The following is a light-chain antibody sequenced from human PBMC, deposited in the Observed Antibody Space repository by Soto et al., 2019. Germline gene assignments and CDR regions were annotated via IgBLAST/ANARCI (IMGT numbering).Light chain of an antibody. CDR3: QQYNGYSTWT. Sequence: DIPMTQSPSTLSGSVGDRVTITCRASQTISRWLAWYQQKPGKAPKVLIWDATSLQRGVPSRFSGSGSGTEFTLTITGLQPDDFATYYCQQYNGYSTWTFGQGTKVDIK. CDR2: DAT. CDR1: QTISRW. J-gene: IGKJ1*01. V-gene: IGKV1-5*01.